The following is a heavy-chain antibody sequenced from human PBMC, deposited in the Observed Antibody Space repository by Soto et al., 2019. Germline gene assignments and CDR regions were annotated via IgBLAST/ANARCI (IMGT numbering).Heavy chain of an antibody. V-gene: IGHV3-30-3*02. CDR2: TSYTALNT. D-gene: IGHD3-10*01. CDR3: EKSTSGLRDYFNS. Sequence: AESLCLSCAASGFSLSSFAMHWVCLGGGEGMARVARTSYTALNTFYGEPVRGRFSSSRDTSKNTLFLQMDSLKTEDTAVYYCEKSTSGLRDYFNSWGRGPRVTAPS. J-gene: IGHJ4*02. CDR1: GFSLSSFA.